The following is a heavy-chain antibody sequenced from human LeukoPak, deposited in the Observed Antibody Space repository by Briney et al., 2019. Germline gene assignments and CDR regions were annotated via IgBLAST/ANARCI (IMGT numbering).Heavy chain of an antibody. V-gene: IGHV4-59*01. J-gene: IGHJ6*03. CDR1: DDSINTYY. D-gene: IGHD3-22*01. CDR2: IYHSGST. Sequence: SETLSLTCTVSDDSINTYYWSWIRQPPGKGLEWIGYIYHSGSTNYNPSLRSRVTISVDTSKSQLSLKLNSVTAADTPVYFCARVRWLHAYYSYYYMDVWGRGTTVTVSS. CDR3: ARVRWLHAYYSYYYMDV.